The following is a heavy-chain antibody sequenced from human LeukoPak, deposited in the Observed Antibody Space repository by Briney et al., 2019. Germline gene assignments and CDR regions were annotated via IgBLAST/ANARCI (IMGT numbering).Heavy chain of an antibody. D-gene: IGHD6-19*01. V-gene: IGHV4-59*08. CDR3: VRRDTGWNYFDY. CDR1: GGPINSHY. J-gene: IGHJ4*02. CDR2: IYYTGKI. Sequence: SETLSLTCAVSGGPINSHYWGWIRQPPGKGLQWIGDIYYTGKINYNPSLKSRVTITLDTSKDHLSLKLTSVLAADTAIYYCVRRDTGWNYFDYWGQGILVTVSS.